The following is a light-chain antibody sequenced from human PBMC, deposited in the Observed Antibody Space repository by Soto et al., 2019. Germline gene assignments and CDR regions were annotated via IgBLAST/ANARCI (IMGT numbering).Light chain of an antibody. CDR2: KAS. CDR3: QHYNSYSEA. Sequence: DIQMTQSPSTLSGSVGDRVTITCRASQTISSWLAWYQQKPGKAPKLLIYKASTLKSGVPPRLSGSGSGTEFTLTISSLQPDDFATYYCQHYNSYSEAFGQGTKVDIK. CDR1: QTISSW. V-gene: IGKV1-5*03. J-gene: IGKJ1*01.